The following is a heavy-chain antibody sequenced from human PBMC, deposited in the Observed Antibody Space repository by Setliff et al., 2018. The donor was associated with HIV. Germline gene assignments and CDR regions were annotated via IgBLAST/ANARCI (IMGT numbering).Heavy chain of an antibody. CDR3: ARGLRGVIKGRYYYMDV. CDR1: GYTFSTYY. CDR2: INPGRGNT. D-gene: IGHD3-10*01. V-gene: IGHV1-46*01. Sequence: ASVKVSCKASGYTFSTYYIHWMRQAPGQGLEWLAVINPGRGNTNYAQSFQGRVTVTRDTSTDTVYMELNSLRPEDTADYYWARGLRGVIKGRYYYMDVWGKGTTVTVSS. J-gene: IGHJ6*03.